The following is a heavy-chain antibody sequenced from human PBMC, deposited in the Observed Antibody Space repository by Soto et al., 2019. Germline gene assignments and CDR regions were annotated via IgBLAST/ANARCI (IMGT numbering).Heavy chain of an antibody. V-gene: IGHV3-23*01. D-gene: IGHD3-3*01. CDR2: ISGSGATT. J-gene: IGHJ6*03. CDR3: AKELAYDFWSGQTYYYYMDV. CDR1: GFTFSSYG. Sequence: AGGSLRLSCAASGFTFSSYGMSWVRQAPGKGLEWVSTISGSGATTYYADSVKGRFTISRDNSKNTLYSQMNSLRAEDTAVYYCAKELAYDFWSGQTYYYYMDVWGKGTTVTVSS.